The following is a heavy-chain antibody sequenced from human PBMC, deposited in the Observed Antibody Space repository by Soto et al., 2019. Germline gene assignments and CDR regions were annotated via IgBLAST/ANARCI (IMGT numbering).Heavy chain of an antibody. CDR1: GGSISSYY. CDR3: ARRGYSSGWYFDY. V-gene: IGHV4-59*08. Sequence: PSETLSLTCTVSGGSISSYYWSWIRQPPGKGLEWIGYIYYSGSTNYNPSLKSRVTISVDTSKNQFSLKLSSVTAADTAVYYCARRGYSSGWYFDYWGQGTLVNVSS. J-gene: IGHJ4*02. CDR2: IYYSGST. D-gene: IGHD6-19*01.